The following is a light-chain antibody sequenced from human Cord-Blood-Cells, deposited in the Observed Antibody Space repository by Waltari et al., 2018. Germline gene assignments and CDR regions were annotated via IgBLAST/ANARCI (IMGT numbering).Light chain of an antibody. V-gene: IGKV1-39*01. CDR1: QSISSY. CDR2: AAS. CDR3: RQSYSTPLA. J-gene: IGKJ4*01. Sequence: DLQMTQSPSSLSASVGHRVTITCRASQSISSYLNWYQQKPGKAPKLLIYAASSLQSGVPSRFSGSGSGTDFTLTISSLQPEDFATDYCRQSYSTPLAFGGGTKVEI.